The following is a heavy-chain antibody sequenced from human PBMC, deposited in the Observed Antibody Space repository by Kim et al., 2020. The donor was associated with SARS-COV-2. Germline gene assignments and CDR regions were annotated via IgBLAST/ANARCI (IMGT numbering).Heavy chain of an antibody. J-gene: IGHJ4*02. V-gene: IGHV3-15*01. CDR3: TTESVVAAAPFDY. Sequence: YAAPVKGRFTISRDDSKNTLYLQMNSLKTEDTAVYYCTTESVVAAAPFDYWGQGTLVTVSS. D-gene: IGHD2-15*01.